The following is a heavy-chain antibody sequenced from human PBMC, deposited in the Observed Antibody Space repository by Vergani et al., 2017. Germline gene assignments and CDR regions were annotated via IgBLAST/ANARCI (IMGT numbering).Heavy chain of an antibody. CDR1: GDNFNSYI. Sequence: QVQLVQSGTEVKKPGSSVKVSCKASGDNFNSYIISWVRQAPGQGLEWMGRVISSLGMIVYAQNFQDRVTITADTSTNTAYLELSSLKSDDTAVYFCARSGDSSLIPDSHFDSWGPGTLVTVSS. J-gene: IGHJ4*02. CDR2: VISSLGMI. D-gene: IGHD1-14*01. CDR3: ARSGDSSLIPDSHFDS. V-gene: IGHV1-69*02.